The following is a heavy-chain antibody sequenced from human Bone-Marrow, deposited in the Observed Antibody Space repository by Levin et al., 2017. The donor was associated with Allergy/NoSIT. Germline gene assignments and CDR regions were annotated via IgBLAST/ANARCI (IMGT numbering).Heavy chain of an antibody. CDR3: AQIDSWKPDGSGGNWFDP. V-gene: IGHV2-5*02. J-gene: IGHJ5*02. CDR1: GFSLSTSGVG. Sequence: KGSGPTLVKPTQTLTLTCTFSGFSLSTSGVGVGWIRQPPGKALEWLALIYWDDDKRYSASLKSRLTITKDTSKNQVVLTMTNMDPVDTATYYCAQIDSWKPDGSGGNWFDPWGQGTLVTVSS. CDR2: IYWDDDK. D-gene: IGHD3-10*01.